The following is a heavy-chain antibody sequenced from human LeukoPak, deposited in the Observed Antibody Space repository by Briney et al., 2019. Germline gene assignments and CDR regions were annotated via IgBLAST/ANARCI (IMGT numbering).Heavy chain of an antibody. J-gene: IGHJ6*03. V-gene: IGHV4-39*07. CDR3: ARVRFRHYYYYMDV. CDR2: IYYSGST. CDR1: GGSISSSSYY. D-gene: IGHD3-3*01. Sequence: PSETLSLTCTVSGGSISSSSYYWGWIRQPPGKGLEWIGSIYYSGSTYYNPSLKSRVTISVDTSKNQFSLKLSSVTAADTAVYYCARVRFRHYYYYMDVWGKGTTVTVSS.